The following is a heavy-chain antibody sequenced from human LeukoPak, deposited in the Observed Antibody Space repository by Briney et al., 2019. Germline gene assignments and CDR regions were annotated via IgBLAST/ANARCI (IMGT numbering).Heavy chain of an antibody. V-gene: IGHV4-61*02. D-gene: IGHD5-18*01. CDR1: GGSISSGSYY. J-gene: IGHJ4*02. Sequence: SETLSLTCTVSGGSISSGSYYWSWIRQPAGKGLEWIGRIHTSGSTNYNPSLKSRVTISVDTSKNQFSLKLSSVTAADTAVYYCARLRYSYGFFDYWGQGTLVTVSS. CDR2: IHTSGST. CDR3: ARLRYSYGFFDY.